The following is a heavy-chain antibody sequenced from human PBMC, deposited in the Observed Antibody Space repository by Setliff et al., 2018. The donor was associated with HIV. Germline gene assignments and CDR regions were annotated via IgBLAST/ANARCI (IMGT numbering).Heavy chain of an antibody. J-gene: IGHJ2*01. V-gene: IGHV3-11*04. Sequence: PGGSLRLSCAASGFGFSGYFMSWIRQTPRKGLEWISYIGYSGTPIYYADSVKGRFTISRDNAKNSLYLQMNSLRAEDTAVYYCARGLAATSHWFFDLWGRGTLVTVSS. D-gene: IGHD6-25*01. CDR3: ARGLAATSHWFFDL. CDR2: IGYSGTPI. CDR1: GFGFSGYF.